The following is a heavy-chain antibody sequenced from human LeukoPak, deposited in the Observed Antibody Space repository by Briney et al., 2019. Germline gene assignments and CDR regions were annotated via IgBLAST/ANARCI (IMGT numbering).Heavy chain of an antibody. Sequence: GESLRLSCAASGLTFSSYWMSWVRQAPGKGLEWVASIKQDGSEKYYVDSVKGRFTISRDNAKNSLYLQMNSLRAEDTAVYYCARNGGGLDYWGQGTLVTVSS. V-gene: IGHV3-7*01. CDR3: ARNGGGLDY. CDR2: IKQDGSEK. D-gene: IGHD3-16*01. CDR1: GLTFSSYW. J-gene: IGHJ4*02.